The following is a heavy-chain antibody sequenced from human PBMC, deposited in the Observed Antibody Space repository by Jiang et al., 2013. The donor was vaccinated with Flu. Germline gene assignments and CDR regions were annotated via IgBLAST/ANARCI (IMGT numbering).Heavy chain of an antibody. V-gene: IGHV3-49*03. CDR3: TRFPHYDFWSGYHGVNAFDI. J-gene: IGHJ3*02. CDR1: GFTFGDYA. D-gene: IGHD3-3*01. CDR2: IRSKAYGGTT. Sequence: PGRSLRLSCTASGFTFGDYAMSWFRQAPGKGLEWVGFIRSKAYGGTTEYAASVKGRFTISRDDSKSIAYLQMNSLKTEDTAVYYCTRFPHYDFWSGYHGVNAFDIWGQGTMVTVSS.